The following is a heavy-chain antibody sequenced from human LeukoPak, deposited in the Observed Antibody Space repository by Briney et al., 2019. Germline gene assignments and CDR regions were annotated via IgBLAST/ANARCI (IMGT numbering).Heavy chain of an antibody. CDR3: ARGVVVVPAAIPYTFDI. J-gene: IGHJ3*02. V-gene: IGHV4-34*01. Sequence: ASETLSLTCAVYGGSFSGYYWSWIRQPPGKGLEWIGGINHSGSTNYNPSLKSRVTISVDTSKNQFSLKLSSVTAADTAVYYCARGVVVVPAAIPYTFDIWGQGTMVTVSS. CDR1: GGSFSGYY. CDR2: INHSGST. D-gene: IGHD2-2*01.